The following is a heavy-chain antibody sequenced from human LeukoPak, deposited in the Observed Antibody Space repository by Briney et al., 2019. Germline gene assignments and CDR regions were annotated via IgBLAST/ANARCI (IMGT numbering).Heavy chain of an antibody. CDR2: IYYSGST. J-gene: IGHJ6*03. V-gene: IGHV4-39*07. D-gene: IGHD3-3*01. CDR3: ARVRFLEWLRPYYSYMDV. CDR1: GGSISSSSYY. Sequence: SETLSLTCTVSGGSISSSSYYWGWIRQPPGKGLEWIGSIYYSGSTYYNPSLKSRVTISVDTSKNQFSLKLSSVTAADTAVYYCARVRFLEWLRPYYSYMDVWGKGTTVTVSS.